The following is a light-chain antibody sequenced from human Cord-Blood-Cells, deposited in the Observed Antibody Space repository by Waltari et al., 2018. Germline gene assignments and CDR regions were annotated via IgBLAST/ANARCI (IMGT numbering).Light chain of an antibody. CDR2: AAS. J-gene: IGKJ4*01. Sequence: AIRITQSPSSLSASTGDRVTITCRASQGISSYLAWYQQKPGKAPKLLIYAASTLQSGVPSRFSGSGSGTDFTRTISCLQSEDFATYYCQQYYSYSLTFGGGTKVEIK. V-gene: IGKV1-8*01. CDR1: QGISSY. CDR3: QQYYSYSLT.